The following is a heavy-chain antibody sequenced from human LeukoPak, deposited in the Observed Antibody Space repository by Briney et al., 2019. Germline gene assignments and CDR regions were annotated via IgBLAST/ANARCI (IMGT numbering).Heavy chain of an antibody. J-gene: IGHJ4*02. D-gene: IGHD4-11*01. V-gene: IGHV4-38-2*02. CDR2: IYHSGST. CDR3: ARDPRYSNYGN. Sequence: PSETLSLTCTVSGYSISSGYYWGWIRQPPGKGLEWIGSIYHSGSTYYNPSLKSRVTISVDTSKNQFSLKLSSVTAADRAVYYCARDPRYSNYGNWGQGTLVTVSS. CDR1: GYSISSGYY.